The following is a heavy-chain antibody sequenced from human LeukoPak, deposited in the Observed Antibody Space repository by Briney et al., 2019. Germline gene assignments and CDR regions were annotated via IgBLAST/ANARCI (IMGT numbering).Heavy chain of an antibody. D-gene: IGHD1-26*01. Sequence: GGSLRLSCAASGFTFSSYAMSWVRQAPGKGLGWVSAISGSGGSTYYADSVKGRFTISRDNSKNTLYLQMNSLRAEDTAVYYCAKASGSYPYYYYGMDVWGQGTTVTVSS. CDR3: AKASGSYPYYYYGMDV. CDR2: ISGSGGST. V-gene: IGHV3-23*01. CDR1: GFTFSSYA. J-gene: IGHJ6*02.